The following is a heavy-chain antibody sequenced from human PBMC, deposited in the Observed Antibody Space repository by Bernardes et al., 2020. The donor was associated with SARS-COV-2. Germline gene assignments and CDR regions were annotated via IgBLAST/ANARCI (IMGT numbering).Heavy chain of an antibody. CDR2: LNEDGSIT. D-gene: IGHD2-15*01. CDR1: GFTFRTYW. Sequence: GGSLRLSCVVSGFTFRTYWMHWVRQAPGKGLAWVSRLNEDGSITTYADSVKGRFTISRDNAKNTLYLHMHSLRVEDTATYYCVRDLAGGSGSWGQGTLVTVSS. V-gene: IGHV3-74*01. J-gene: IGHJ4*02. CDR3: VRDLAGGSGS.